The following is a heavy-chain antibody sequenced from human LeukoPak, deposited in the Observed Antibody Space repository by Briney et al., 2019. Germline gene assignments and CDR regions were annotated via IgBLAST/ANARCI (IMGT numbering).Heavy chain of an antibody. D-gene: IGHD1-26*01. V-gene: IGHV3-33*01. CDR3: AAEVGATAQFDY. CDR1: GYTFSSYG. J-gene: IGHJ4*02. Sequence: PGGSLRLSCAAPGYTFSSYGMHWVRQAPGKGLEWVAVIWYDGSNKYYADSVKGRFTISRDNSKNTLYLQMNSLRAEDTAVYYCAAEVGATAQFDYWGQGTLVTVSS. CDR2: IWYDGSNK.